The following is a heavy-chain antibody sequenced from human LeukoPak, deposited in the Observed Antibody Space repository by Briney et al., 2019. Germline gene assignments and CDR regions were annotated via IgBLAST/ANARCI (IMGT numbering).Heavy chain of an antibody. V-gene: IGHV3-30*04. D-gene: IGHD3-22*01. CDR2: ISYDGSNK. CDR1: GFTFSGYA. CDR3: AKDLITMIVVVLFYFDY. J-gene: IGHJ4*02. Sequence: GGSLRLSCAASGFTFSGYAIHWVRQAPGKGLEWVAVISYDGSNKFYADSVKGRFTISRDNSKNTLYLQMNSLRAEDTAVYYCAKDLITMIVVVLFYFDYWGQGTLVTVSS.